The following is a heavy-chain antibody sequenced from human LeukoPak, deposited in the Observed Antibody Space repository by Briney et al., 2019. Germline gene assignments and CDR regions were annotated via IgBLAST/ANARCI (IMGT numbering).Heavy chain of an antibody. V-gene: IGHV4-34*01. CDR2: INHSGST. CDR3: ARVGYFRSYYYYYMDV. D-gene: IGHD3-22*01. CDR1: GGSFSGYY. J-gene: IGHJ6*03. Sequence: SETLSLTCAVYGGSFSGYYRSWIRQPPGEGLEWIGEINHSGSTNYNPSLKSRVTISVDTSKNQFSLKLSSVTAADTAVYYCARVGYFRSYYYYYMDVWGKGTTVTVSS.